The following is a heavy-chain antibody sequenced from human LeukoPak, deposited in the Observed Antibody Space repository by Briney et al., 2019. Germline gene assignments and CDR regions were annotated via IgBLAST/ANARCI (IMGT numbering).Heavy chain of an antibody. CDR3: ARRLPAYYYYGMDV. D-gene: IGHD2-15*01. CDR2: ISSSGDST. Sequence: GGSLRLSCAASGFTFSSYPMYWVRQAPGRGLEYLSAISSSGDSTYYVNSVKGRFTISRDNSKNTLYLQMGSLRPEDMAVYYCARRLPAYYYYGMDVWGQGTTVTVSS. CDR1: GFTFSSYP. V-gene: IGHV3-64*01. J-gene: IGHJ6*02.